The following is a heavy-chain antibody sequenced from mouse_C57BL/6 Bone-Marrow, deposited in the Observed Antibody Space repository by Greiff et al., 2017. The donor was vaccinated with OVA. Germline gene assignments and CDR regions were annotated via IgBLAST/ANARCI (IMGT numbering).Heavy chain of an antibody. CDR1: GYSFTSYY. CDR3: ARAPYDYDRGFDY. J-gene: IGHJ2*01. V-gene: IGHV1-66*01. D-gene: IGHD2-4*01. CDR2: IYPGSGNT. Sequence: QVQLKESGPELVKPGASVKISCKASGYSFTSYYIHWVKQRPGQGLEWIGWIYPGSGNTKYNEKFKGKATLTADTSSSTAYMQLSSLTSEDSAVYYCARAPYDYDRGFDYWGQGTTLTVSS.